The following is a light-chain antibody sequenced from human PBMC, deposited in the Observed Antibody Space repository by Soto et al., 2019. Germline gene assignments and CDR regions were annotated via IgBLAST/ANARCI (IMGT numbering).Light chain of an antibody. CDR1: QAIDSW. CDR3: HPTLSFPQT. J-gene: IGKJ1*01. Sequence: DIQMTQSPSSVSASVGDIVTITCRASQAIDSWLAWYQQKPGEAPKLLIFTGSLLHSGVPPRFSGSGSGTEFTLTISSLQPDALATYYCHPTLSFPQTFGQGTKV. CDR2: TGS. V-gene: IGKV1-12*01.